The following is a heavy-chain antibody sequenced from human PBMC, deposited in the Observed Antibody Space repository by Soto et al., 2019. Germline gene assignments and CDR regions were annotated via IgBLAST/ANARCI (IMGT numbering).Heavy chain of an antibody. CDR2: IYYSGST. J-gene: IGHJ6*02. V-gene: IGHV4-39*01. Sequence: QLQLQESGPGLVKPSETLSLTCTVSGGSISSSSYYWGWIRQPPGKGLEWIGSIYYSGSTYYNPSLKRRVTISVDTSKNQFSLKLSSVTAADTAVYYCARRKPTYYYYYGMDVWGQGTTVTVSS. CDR1: GGSISSSSYY. CDR3: ARRKPTYYYYYGMDV.